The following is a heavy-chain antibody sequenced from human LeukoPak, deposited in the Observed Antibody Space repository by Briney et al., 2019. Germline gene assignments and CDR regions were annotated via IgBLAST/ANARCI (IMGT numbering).Heavy chain of an antibody. CDR3: ARGTQYCSSTSCYFDY. CDR1: GFTFSSYA. V-gene: IGHV3-30-3*01. J-gene: IGHJ4*02. Sequence: PGGSLRLSCAASGFTFSSYAMHWVRQAPGKGLEWVAVISYDGSNKYYADSVKGRFTISRDNSKNTLYLQMNSLRAEDTAVYYCARGTQYCSSTSCYFDYWGQGTLVTVSS. D-gene: IGHD2-2*01. CDR2: ISYDGSNK.